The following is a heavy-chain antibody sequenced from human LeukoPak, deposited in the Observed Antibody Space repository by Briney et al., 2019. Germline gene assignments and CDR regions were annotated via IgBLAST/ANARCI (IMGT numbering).Heavy chain of an antibody. CDR3: ARDDPIVGATNDWFDP. D-gene: IGHD1-26*01. CDR2: ISAYNGNT. CDR1: GYTCTSYG. J-gene: IGHJ5*02. Sequence: ASVKVSCKASGYTCTSYGISWVRQAPGQGLEWMGWISAYNGNTNYAQKLQGRVTMTTDTSTSTAYMELRSLRFDDTAVYYCARDDPIVGATNDWFDPWGQGTLVTVSS. V-gene: IGHV1-18*01.